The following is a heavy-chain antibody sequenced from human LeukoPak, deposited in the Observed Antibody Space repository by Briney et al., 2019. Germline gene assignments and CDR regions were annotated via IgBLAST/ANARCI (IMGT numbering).Heavy chain of an antibody. CDR2: ISAYNGNT. CDR3: ARTESGYSYGYTYYYYGMDV. V-gene: IGHV1-18*01. J-gene: IGHJ6*02. CDR1: GYTFTSYG. D-gene: IGHD5-18*01. Sequence: ASVKVSCKASGYTFTSYGISWVRQAPRQGLEWMGWISAYNGNTNYAQKLQGRVTMTTDTSTSTAYMELRSLRSDDTAVYYCARTESGYSYGYTYYYYGMDVWGQGTTVTVSS.